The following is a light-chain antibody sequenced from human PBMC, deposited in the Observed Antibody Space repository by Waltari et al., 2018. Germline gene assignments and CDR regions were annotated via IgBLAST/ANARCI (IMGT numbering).Light chain of an antibody. CDR1: SRDVGFFNL. CDR3: CSYAGRNIWV. Sequence: QSALTPPASVSGSPGQSITISCTGTSRDVGFFNLFPWYQQHPGKAPELVVYEVISRPSGVSNRFSGSKSGNTASLTISGLQAEDEADYYCCSYAGRNIWVFGGGTKLTVL. CDR2: EVI. V-gene: IGLV2-23*02. J-gene: IGLJ3*02.